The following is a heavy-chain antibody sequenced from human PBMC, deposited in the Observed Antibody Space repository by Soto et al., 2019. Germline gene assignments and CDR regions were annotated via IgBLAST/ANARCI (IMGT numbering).Heavy chain of an antibody. CDR1: GYTFNSYY. CDR3: VRERITMVRGAHNWFDP. D-gene: IGHD3-10*01. CDR2: INPSGGST. V-gene: IGHV1-46*02. J-gene: IGHJ5*02. Sequence: QVQLVQSGAEVKKPGASVKVSCKASGYTFNSYYMHWVRQAPGQGLEWMGIINPSGGSTSYAEKFQGRVTTTRDTSTSTVYMELSSLRSEDTAVYYCVRERITMVRGAHNWFDPWGQGTLVTVSS.